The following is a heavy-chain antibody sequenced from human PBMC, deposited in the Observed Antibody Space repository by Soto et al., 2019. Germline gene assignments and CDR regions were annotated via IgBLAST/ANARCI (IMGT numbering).Heavy chain of an antibody. V-gene: IGHV1-3*01. CDR1: GYTFTSYA. CDR2: INAGNGNT. CDR3: ARDRYIRCPRRRGFDY. D-gene: IGHD6-13*01. Sequence: QVQLVQSGAEVKKPGASVKVSCKASGYTFTSYAMHWVRQAPGQRLEWMGWINAGNGNTKYSQKFQGRVTITRDTSASTAYMELSSLRSEDTAVYYCARDRYIRCPRRRGFDYWGQGTLVTVCS. J-gene: IGHJ4*02.